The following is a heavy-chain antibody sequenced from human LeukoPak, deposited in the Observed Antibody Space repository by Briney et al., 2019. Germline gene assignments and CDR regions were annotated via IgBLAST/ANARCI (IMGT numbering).Heavy chain of an antibody. Sequence: GSSVEVSCKASGYTFTYRYLHWVRQAPGQALEWMGWITPFNGNTNYAQKFQDRVTITRDRSMSTAYMELSSLRSEDTAMYYCVSATTVTAAFDIWGQGTMVTVSS. CDR3: VSATTVTAAFDI. D-gene: IGHD4-17*01. J-gene: IGHJ3*02. CDR1: GYTFTYRY. V-gene: IGHV1-45*02. CDR2: ITPFNGNT.